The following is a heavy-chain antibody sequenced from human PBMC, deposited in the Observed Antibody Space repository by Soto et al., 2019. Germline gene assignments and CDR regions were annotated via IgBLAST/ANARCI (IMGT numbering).Heavy chain of an antibody. V-gene: IGHV3-7*01. Sequence: EVQLAESGGALVQPGGSLTLSCAASGFTLSAYWMSWVRQAPGKGLEWVASIKEDGSEKFYVDSVKGRFTISRDNATNSMNLQMNSLGADDTAVYYCTRDYPRRHDYWGQGTLVTVSS. CDR3: TRDYPRRHDY. CDR2: IKEDGSEK. CDR1: GFTLSAYW. J-gene: IGHJ4*02.